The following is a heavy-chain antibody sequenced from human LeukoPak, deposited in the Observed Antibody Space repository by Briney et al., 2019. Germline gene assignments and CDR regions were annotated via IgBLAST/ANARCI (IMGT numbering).Heavy chain of an antibody. V-gene: IGHV3-48*03. J-gene: IGHJ6*02. CDR1: GFTFSSYE. D-gene: IGHD3-22*01. CDR3: ARDRRGYYDSSGCYLAADYYYYYGMDV. Sequence: PGGSLRLSCAASGFTFSSYEMNWVRQAPGKGLEWVSYISSSGSTIYYADSVKGRFTISRDNAKNSLYLQMNSLRAEDTAVYYCARDRRGYYDSSGCYLAADYYYYYGMDVWGQGTTVTVSS. CDR2: ISSSGSTI.